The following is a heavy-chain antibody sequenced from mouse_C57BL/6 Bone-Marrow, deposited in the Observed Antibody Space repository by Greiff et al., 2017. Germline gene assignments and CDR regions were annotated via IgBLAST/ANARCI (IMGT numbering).Heavy chain of an antibody. CDR2: IYPRSGNT. CDR1: GYTFTSYG. CDR3: ARPGTWYYVGAMDY. J-gene: IGHJ4*01. Sequence: VQLQQSGAELARPGASVKLSCKASGYTFTSYGISWVKQRTGQGLEWIGEIYPRSGNTYYNEKFKGKATLTADKSSSTAYMELRSLTSEDSAVYFCARPGTWYYVGAMDYWGQGTSVTVSS. D-gene: IGHD1-1*01. V-gene: IGHV1-81*01.